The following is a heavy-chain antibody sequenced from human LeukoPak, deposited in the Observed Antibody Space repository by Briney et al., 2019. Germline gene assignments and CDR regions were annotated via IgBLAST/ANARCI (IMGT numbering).Heavy chain of an antibody. V-gene: IGHV2-5*08. CDR3: ARESPDRSGPLDY. D-gene: IGHD3-22*01. J-gene: IGHJ4*02. Sequence: TLSLTCTVSGGSISSGGYYWSWIRQPPGKALEWLALIYWDDDKRYSPSLRNRLTVTKDTSKNQVVLTMTNMDPVDTATYYCARESPDRSGPLDYWGQGTLVTVSS. CDR1: GGSISSGGYY. CDR2: IYWDDDK.